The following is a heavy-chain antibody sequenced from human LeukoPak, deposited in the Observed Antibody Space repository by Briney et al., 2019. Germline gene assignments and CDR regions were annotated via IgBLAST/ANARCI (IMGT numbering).Heavy chain of an antibody. V-gene: IGHV3-9*03. CDR2: INSNGNIL. J-gene: IGHJ4*02. D-gene: IGHD3-22*01. CDR3: AKDFYPVAMGSGYVFDS. Sequence: GGSLRLSCAASGFIFDHYALHWVRQAPGKGLEWVSGINSNGNILGYADSVKGRFTISRDNAKNSLFLQMNSLKVEDMALYYCAKDFYPVAMGSGYVFDSWGQGTPVTVSS. CDR1: GFIFDHYA.